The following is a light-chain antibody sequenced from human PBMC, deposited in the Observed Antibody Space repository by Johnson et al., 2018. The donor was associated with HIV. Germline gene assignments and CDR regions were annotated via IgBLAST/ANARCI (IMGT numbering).Light chain of an antibody. CDR2: ENN. CDR1: TSNIGNNY. CDR3: GTWDSSLSAGI. J-gene: IGLJ1*01. V-gene: IGLV1-51*02. Sequence: QSVLTQPPSVSAAPGQKVTISCSGSTSNIGNNYVSWYQQLPGAAPKVLIYENNKRPSGIPDLFSGSKSDTSATLGITGLQTGDEADYYCGTWDSSLSAGIFGPGTKVTVL.